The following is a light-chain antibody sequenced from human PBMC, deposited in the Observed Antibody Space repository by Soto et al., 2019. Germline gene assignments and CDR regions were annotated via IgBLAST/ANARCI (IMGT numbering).Light chain of an antibody. CDR3: QESDATSNT. Sequence: DIPMSQSPSPLAASVGGGVTITCRASQRISTYLNWYQQKAGKAPKLLIYGASTLQGGVPSRFSGSGSGTDFTLTISRLQPEDFASYYCQESDATSNTFGQGTRLEIK. J-gene: IGKJ5*01. V-gene: IGKV1-39*01. CDR2: GAS. CDR1: QRISTY.